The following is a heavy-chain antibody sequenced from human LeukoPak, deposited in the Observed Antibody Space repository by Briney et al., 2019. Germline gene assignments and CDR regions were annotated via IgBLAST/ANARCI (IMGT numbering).Heavy chain of an antibody. V-gene: IGHV3-9*01. D-gene: IGHD6-6*01. CDR3: AAASIAAHYWFDP. Sequence: GRSLRLSCAASGFTFDDYAMHWVRQAPGKGLEWVSGISWNSGSIGYADSVKGRFTISRDNAKNSLYLQMNSLRAEDTALYYCAAASIAAHYWFDPWGQGTLVTVSS. CDR2: ISWNSGSI. J-gene: IGHJ5*02. CDR1: GFTFDDYA.